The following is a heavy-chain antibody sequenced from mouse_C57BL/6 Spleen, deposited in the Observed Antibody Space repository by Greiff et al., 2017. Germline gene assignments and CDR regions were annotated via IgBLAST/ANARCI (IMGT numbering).Heavy chain of an antibody. CDR3: AREVYDGYPLDY. J-gene: IGHJ2*01. V-gene: IGHV3-6*01. CDR1: GYSITSGYY. CDR2: IRYDGST. D-gene: IGHD2-3*01. Sequence: VQLKESGPGLVKPSPSLSLTCSVTGYSITSGYYWNWIRQFPGNKLEWMGYIRYDGSTNYNPSLKNQISITRDTSRNQFVLKLNSVTTEDTATDYCAREVYDGYPLDYWGQGTTLTVSS.